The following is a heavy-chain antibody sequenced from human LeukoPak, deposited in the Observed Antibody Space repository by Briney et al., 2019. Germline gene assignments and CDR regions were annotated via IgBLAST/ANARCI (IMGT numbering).Heavy chain of an antibody. CDR2: IYPGDSDT. CDR1: GYSFTSYW. CDR3: ARHAVDTAMIDWFDT. D-gene: IGHD5-18*01. Sequence: GESLKISCKGSGYSFTSYWIGWVRQMPGKGLEWMGIIYPGDSDTRYSPSFQGQVTISADKSISTAYLQWSSLKASDTAMYYCARHAVDTAMIDWFDTWGQGPLVTVSS. J-gene: IGHJ5*02. V-gene: IGHV5-51*01.